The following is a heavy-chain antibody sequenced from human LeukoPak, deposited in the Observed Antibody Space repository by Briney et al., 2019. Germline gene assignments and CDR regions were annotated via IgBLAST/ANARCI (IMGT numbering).Heavy chain of an antibody. V-gene: IGHV4-38-2*01. CDR2: IYHSGST. CDR3: ARLSVERGDAFDI. CDR1: GYSISSGYY. Sequence: SETLSLTCAVSGYSISSGYYWGWIRQPPGKGLEWIGSIYHSGSTYYNPSLKSRVTISVDTSKNQFSLKLSSVTAADTAVYYCARLSVERGDAFDIWGQGTMVTVSS. D-gene: IGHD1-26*01. J-gene: IGHJ3*02.